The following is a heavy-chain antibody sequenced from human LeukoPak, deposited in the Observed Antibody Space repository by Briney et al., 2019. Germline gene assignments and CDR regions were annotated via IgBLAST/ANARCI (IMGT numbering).Heavy chain of an antibody. J-gene: IGHJ4*02. Sequence: QTGGSLRLSCAASGFTFSSYTMNWVRQAPGKGLEWVSAISGSGGSTYYADSVKGRFTISRDNSKNTLYLQMNSLRAEDTAVYYCAKSEYYDFWSGPPGYWGQGTLVTVSS. CDR1: GFTFSSYT. D-gene: IGHD3-3*01. CDR3: AKSEYYDFWSGPPGY. CDR2: ISGSGGST. V-gene: IGHV3-23*01.